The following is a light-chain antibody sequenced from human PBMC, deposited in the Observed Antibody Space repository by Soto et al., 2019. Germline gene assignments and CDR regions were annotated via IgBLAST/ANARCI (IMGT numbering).Light chain of an antibody. CDR1: YSTIGSHY. V-gene: IGLV1-47*01. J-gene: IGLJ3*02. CDR2: KDG. Sequence: QSVLTQPPSASGTPGQSITISCSGGYSTIGSHYVYWYQHFPGTAPSLLIFKDGQRPSGVPARFFGSKSDTTASLAITGLQAEDEAHYYCASWDNSTAAWVFGGGTKVTVL. CDR3: ASWDNSTAAWV.